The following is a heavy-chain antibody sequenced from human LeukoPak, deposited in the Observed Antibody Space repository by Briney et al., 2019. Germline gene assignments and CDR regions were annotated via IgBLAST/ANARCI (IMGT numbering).Heavy chain of an antibody. CDR2: IKQDGSEK. J-gene: IGHJ4*02. Sequence: SWIRQHPGKGLEWVANIKQDGSEKYYVDSVKGRFTISRDNAKNSLYLQMNSLRAEDTAVYYCARDDYGVGYWGQGTLVTVSS. CDR3: ARDDYGVGY. D-gene: IGHD4-17*01. V-gene: IGHV3-7*01.